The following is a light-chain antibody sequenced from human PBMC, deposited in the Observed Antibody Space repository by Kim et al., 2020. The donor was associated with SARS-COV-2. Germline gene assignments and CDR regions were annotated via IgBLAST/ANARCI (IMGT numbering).Light chain of an antibody. CDR3: QQYKTYRFT. V-gene: IGKV1-5*03. Sequence: SASVGDRVTFTCRASQNINSWLAWFQQKPGKAPNLLIYLASGLESGVPSRFSGSGSGTEFTLTISSLQPDDFATYYCQQYKTYRFTFGQGTKLEIK. CDR2: LAS. J-gene: IGKJ2*01. CDR1: QNINSW.